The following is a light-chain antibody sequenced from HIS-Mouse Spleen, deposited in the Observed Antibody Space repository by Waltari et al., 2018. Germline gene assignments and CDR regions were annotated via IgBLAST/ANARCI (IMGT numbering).Light chain of an antibody. CDR3: QAWDSSYSV. CDR1: KLGDKY. CDR2: QDS. J-gene: IGLJ2*01. V-gene: IGLV3-1*01. Sequence: SYELTQPPSVSVSPGQTASITCSGDKLGDKYACWYQQKLAQSPVLVIYQDSKRPSGIPERFSGSNSGNTATLTISGTQAMDEADYYCQAWDSSYSVFGGGTKLTVL.